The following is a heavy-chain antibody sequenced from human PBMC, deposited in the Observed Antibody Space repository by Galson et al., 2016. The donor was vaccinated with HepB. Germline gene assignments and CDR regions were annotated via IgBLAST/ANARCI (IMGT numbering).Heavy chain of an antibody. CDR1: GDSVSSNTAT. CDR3: AGQVAQGDYYAMDV. V-gene: IGHV6-1*01. CDR2: TKYRSKWWH. Sequence: CAISGDSVSSNTATWNWVRQSPSRGLEWLGRTKYRSKWWHDYAESLKSRIMITPDTSKNQISLQLNSVTPEDTAVYYCAGQVAQGDYYAMDVWGQGTTVTVSS. D-gene: IGHD3-16*01. J-gene: IGHJ6*02.